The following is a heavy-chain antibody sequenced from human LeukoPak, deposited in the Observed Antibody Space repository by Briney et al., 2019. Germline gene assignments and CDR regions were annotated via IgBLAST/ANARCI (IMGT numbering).Heavy chain of an antibody. V-gene: IGHV3-30*01. Sequence: GGSLRLSCAASGFTFSSYAMHWVRQAPGKGLEWVAVISYDGSNKYYADSVKGRFTISRDNSKNTLYLQMNSLRAEDTAEYYCARGGIGTTYYWGQGTLVTVSS. CDR2: ISYDGSNK. CDR1: GFTFSSYA. CDR3: ARGGIGTTYY. J-gene: IGHJ4*02. D-gene: IGHD1-7*01.